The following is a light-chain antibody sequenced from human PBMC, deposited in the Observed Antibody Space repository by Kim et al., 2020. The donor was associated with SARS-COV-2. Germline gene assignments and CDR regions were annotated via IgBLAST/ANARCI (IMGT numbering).Light chain of an antibody. Sequence: SSELTQDPAVSVALGQTVRITCQGDSLRSYYASWYQQKTGQAPVLVIYGRNNRPSGIPDRFLGYTAGNTASLTITGAQAEDEADYYCKSRDSSGNVVFGGGTKLTVL. CDR2: GRN. CDR1: SLRSYY. CDR3: KSRDSSGNVV. J-gene: IGLJ2*01. V-gene: IGLV3-19*01.